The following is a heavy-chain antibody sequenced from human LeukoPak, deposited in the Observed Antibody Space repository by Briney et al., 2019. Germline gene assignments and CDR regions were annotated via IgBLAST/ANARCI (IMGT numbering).Heavy chain of an antibody. J-gene: IGHJ4*02. V-gene: IGHV3-23*01. Sequence: GGSLRLSCAASGFTFSSYAMSWVRQAPGKGLEWVSAISGSGGSTYYADSVKGRFTISRDNSKNTLYLQMNSLRAEDTAVYYCARVKRDCSGGSCYSYDYWGQGTLVTVSS. CDR2: ISGSGGST. CDR1: GFTFSSYA. D-gene: IGHD2-15*01. CDR3: ARVKRDCSGGSCYSYDY.